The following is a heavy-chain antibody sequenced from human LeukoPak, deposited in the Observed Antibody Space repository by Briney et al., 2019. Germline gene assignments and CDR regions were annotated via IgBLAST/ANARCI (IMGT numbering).Heavy chain of an antibody. Sequence: MPSETLSLTCTVSGASISPYYWSWIRQPAGKGLEWIGRIYNSGYTNYNPSLESRVTMSLDSSKNDFALTLSSVTDAGTALCNCARGNTSPWDYWGQGILVTVSS. J-gene: IGHJ4*02. D-gene: IGHD2-2*01. CDR3: ARGNTSPWDY. CDR1: GASISPYY. CDR2: IYNSGYT. V-gene: IGHV4-4*07.